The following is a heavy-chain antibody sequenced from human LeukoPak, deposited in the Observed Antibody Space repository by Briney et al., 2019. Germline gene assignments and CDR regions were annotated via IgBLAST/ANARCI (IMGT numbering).Heavy chain of an antibody. CDR3: AKGEAITMVRGVVDY. J-gene: IGHJ4*02. V-gene: IGHV3-23*01. Sequence: GASLRLSCAASGFTFSNYAMTWVRQAPGKGLEWVSAISGTGDSTYYADSVKGRFTISRDNSKNTLYLQMSSLRAEDTAVYYCAKGEAITMVRGVVDYWGQGTLVTVSS. CDR2: ISGTGDST. D-gene: IGHD3-10*01. CDR1: GFTFSNYA.